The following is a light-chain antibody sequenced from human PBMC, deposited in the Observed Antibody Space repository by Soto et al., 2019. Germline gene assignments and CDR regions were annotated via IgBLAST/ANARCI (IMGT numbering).Light chain of an antibody. CDR1: QSISSY. Sequence: DIQMTQSPSSLSASIGDSVTITCRASQSISSYLNWYQQKPGKAPMLLIYGATNLQSGVPSRFSGSGSRKDFTLTISSLQPEDFATSFCQQSFSTRSWTFGQGTKVEIK. V-gene: IGKV1-39*01. CDR3: QQSFSTRSWT. CDR2: GAT. J-gene: IGKJ1*01.